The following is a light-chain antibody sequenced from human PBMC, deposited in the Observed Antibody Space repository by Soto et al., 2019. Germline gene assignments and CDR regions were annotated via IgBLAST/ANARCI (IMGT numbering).Light chain of an antibody. CDR3: CSYADSDIFVL. J-gene: IGLJ3*02. CDR1: SGDIGGYHY. CDR2: EVS. Sequence: QSALTQPRSVSGSPGQTVTISCAGTSGDIGGYHYVSWYQYRPGKAPKVIIYEVSKRPSVVPARFSGSMSGNTASLTISGLQADDESDYYCCSYADSDIFVLFGGGTKLTVL. V-gene: IGLV2-11*01.